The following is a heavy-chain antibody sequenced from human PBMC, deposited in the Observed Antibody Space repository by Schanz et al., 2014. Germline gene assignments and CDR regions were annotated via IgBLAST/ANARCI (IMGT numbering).Heavy chain of an antibody. CDR3: ARGREVVAKIFDV. J-gene: IGHJ3*01. CDR2: ISGSSIHK. D-gene: IGHD3-22*01. CDR1: GFIFTNYA. V-gene: IGHV3-48*01. Sequence: EVQLVESGGGLVQPGGSLRLSCAASGFIFTNYAMAWIRQAPGKGLEWVSHISGSSIHKNYADSVKGRFTISRDNAKNSLYLQMNSLRAEDTGVYYCARGREVVAKIFDVWGQGTMVTVSS.